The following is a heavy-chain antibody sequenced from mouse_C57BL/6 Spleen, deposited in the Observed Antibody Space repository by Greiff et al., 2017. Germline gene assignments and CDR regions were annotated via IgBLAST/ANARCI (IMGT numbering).Heavy chain of an antibody. Sequence: VQLQQPGAELVKPGASVKLSCKASGYTFTSYWMHWVKQRPGQGLEWIGMIHPNSGSTNYNEKFKSKATLTVDKSSSTAYMQLSSLTSEDSAVYYCAREDYYYGSRTYWGQGTLVTVSA. CDR1: GYTFTSYW. V-gene: IGHV1-64*01. CDR2: IHPNSGST. J-gene: IGHJ3*01. D-gene: IGHD1-1*01. CDR3: AREDYYYGSRTY.